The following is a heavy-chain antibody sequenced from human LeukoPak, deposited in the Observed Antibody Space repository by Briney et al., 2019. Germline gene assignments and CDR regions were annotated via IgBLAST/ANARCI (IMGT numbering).Heavy chain of an antibody. CDR1: GGSFDAYY. CDR2: IIHSGST. V-gene: IGHV4-34*12. CDR3: ARAFVYDSSGYYPKYFDH. D-gene: IGHD3-22*01. J-gene: IGHJ4*02. Sequence: SETLSLTCAVYGGSFDAYYWTWIRQPPGKGLEWIGEIIHSGSTNYNSSLKSRVTISADTSKNLFSLRLTSVTAADTAVYYCARAFVYDSSGYYPKYFDHWGQGALVTVSS.